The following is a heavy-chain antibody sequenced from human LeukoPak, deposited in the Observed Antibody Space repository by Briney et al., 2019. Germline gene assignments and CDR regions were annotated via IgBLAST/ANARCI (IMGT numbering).Heavy chain of an antibody. CDR3: ARGQYYYGSGSYLYYYYGMDV. J-gene: IGHJ6*02. CDR1: GGSFSGYY. Sequence: SETLSLTRAVYGGSFSGYYWSWIRQPPGKGLEWIGEINHSGSTNYNPSLNSRVTISVDTSKNQFSLKLSSVTAADTAVYYCARGQYYYGSGSYLYYYYGMDVWGQGTTVTVSS. CDR2: INHSGST. D-gene: IGHD3-10*01. V-gene: IGHV4-34*01.